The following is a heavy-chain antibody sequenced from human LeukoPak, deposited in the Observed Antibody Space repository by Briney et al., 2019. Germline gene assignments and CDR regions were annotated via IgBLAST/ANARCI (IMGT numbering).Heavy chain of an antibody. J-gene: IGHJ5*02. CDR2: IYHSGST. V-gene: IGHV4-38-2*02. D-gene: IGHD2-8*01. CDR3: ARVLYTASLYWFDP. Sequence: PSETLSLTCTVSGYSISSGYYWGWIRQPPGKGLEWIGSIYHSGSTYYNPSLKSRVTISVDTSKNQFSLKLSSVTAADTAVYYCARVLYTASLYWFDPWGQGTLVTVSS. CDR1: GYSISSGYY.